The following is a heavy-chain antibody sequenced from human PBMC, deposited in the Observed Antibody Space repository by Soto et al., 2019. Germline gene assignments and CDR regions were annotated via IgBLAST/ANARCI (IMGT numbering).Heavy chain of an antibody. CDR3: ARPSMGLRLGENDAFDI. V-gene: IGHV3-64*01. CDR1: GFTFSSYA. Sequence: GGSLRLSCAASGFTFSSYAMHWVRQAPGKGLEYVSAISSNGGSTYYANSVKGRFTISRDNSKNTLYLQMGSLRAEDMAVYYCARPSMGLRLGENDAFDIWGQGTMVTVSS. D-gene: IGHD5-12*01. J-gene: IGHJ3*02. CDR2: ISSNGGST.